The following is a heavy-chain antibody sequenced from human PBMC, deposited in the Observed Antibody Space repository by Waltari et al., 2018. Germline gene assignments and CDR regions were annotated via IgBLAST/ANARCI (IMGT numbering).Heavy chain of an antibody. CDR1: RGSFSGYY. CDR2: INHSGST. CDR3: NLSGDIVVVPAAIAVGPHYYYYMDV. Sequence: QVQLQQWGAGLLKPSETLSLTCAVYRGSFSGYYWSWIRQPPGTGLEWIGEINHSGSTNYNPSLKSRVTISVDTSKNQFSLKLSSVTAADTAVYYCNLSGDIVVVPAAIAVGPHYYYYMDVWGKGTTVTISS. V-gene: IGHV4-34*01. D-gene: IGHD2-2*01. J-gene: IGHJ6*03.